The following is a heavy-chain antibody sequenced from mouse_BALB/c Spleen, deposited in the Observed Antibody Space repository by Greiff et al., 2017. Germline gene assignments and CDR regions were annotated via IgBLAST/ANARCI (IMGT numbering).Heavy chain of an antibody. V-gene: IGHV14-3*02. CDR3: ASNYWFAY. D-gene: IGHD1-3*01. J-gene: IGHJ3*01. CDR1: GFNIKDTY. CDR2: IDPANGNT. Sequence: VQLQQSGAELVKPGASVKLSCTASGFNIKDTYMHWVKQRPEQGLEWIGRIDPANGNTKYDPKFQGKATITADTSSNTAYLQLSSLTSEDTAVYYSASNYWFAYWGQGTLVTVSA.